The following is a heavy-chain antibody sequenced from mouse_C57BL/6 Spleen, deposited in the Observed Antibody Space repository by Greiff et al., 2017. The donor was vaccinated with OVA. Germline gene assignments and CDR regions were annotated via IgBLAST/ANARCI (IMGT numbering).Heavy chain of an antibody. Sequence: EVKLVESGGGLVQPGGSLKLSCAASGFTFSDYYMYWVRQTPEKRLEWVAYISNGGGSTYYPDTVKGRFTISRDNAKNTLYLQMSRLKSEDTAMYYCARLYGSSYVSYFDYWGQGTTLTVSS. V-gene: IGHV5-12*01. CDR3: ARLYGSSYVSYFDY. J-gene: IGHJ2*01. CDR1: GFTFSDYY. D-gene: IGHD1-1*01. CDR2: ISNGGGST.